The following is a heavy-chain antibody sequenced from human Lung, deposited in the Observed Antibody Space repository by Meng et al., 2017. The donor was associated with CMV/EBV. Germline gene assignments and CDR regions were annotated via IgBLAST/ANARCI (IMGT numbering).Heavy chain of an antibody. CDR3: AGDSEYCDFKFDQ. CDR1: GLSLRNYA. J-gene: IGHJ4*02. D-gene: IGHD4-17*01. V-gene: IGHV3-30*04. CDR2: TPYDGNKK. Sequence: SCAASGLSLRNYAIHWVRQAPGKGLEWVAVTPYDGNKKYYADSVKGRFTISRDNPKNTLFLQMNRLRADDTAVYYCAGDSEYCDFKFDQWGQGTLVTVAS.